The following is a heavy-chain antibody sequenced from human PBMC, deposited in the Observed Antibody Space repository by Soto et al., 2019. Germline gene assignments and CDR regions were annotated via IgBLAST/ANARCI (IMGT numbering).Heavy chain of an antibody. CDR3: AGDYPVPADSSGWYGTFGY. CDR1: GGSLSSYY. J-gene: IGHJ4*02. D-gene: IGHD6-19*01. CDR2: IYTSGST. V-gene: IGHV4-4*07. Sequence: PSETLSLTCTVSGGSLSSYYWRWIRQPAGKGLEWIGRIYTSGSTNYNPSFKSGVTMSGDTTKNQLSLKRICVNDADESVYYCAGDYPVPADSSGWYGTFGYWGQGTRATVSS.